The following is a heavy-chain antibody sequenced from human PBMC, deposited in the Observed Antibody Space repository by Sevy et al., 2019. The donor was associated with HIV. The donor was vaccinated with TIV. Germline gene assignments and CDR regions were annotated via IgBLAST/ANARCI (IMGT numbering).Heavy chain of an antibody. V-gene: IGHV5-51*01. CDR3: ARPNIPMAFQAFDI. CDR1: GYSFNSYW. D-gene: IGHD2-2*02. J-gene: IGHJ3*02. CDR2: IYPGDSDT. Sequence: GESLKISCKGSGYSFNSYWLGWVRQVPGKGLEWMGVIYPGDSDTRYSPSFQGQVTISADKSITTVYLQWSSLKASDTAIYYCARPNIPMAFQAFDIWGQGTMVTVSS.